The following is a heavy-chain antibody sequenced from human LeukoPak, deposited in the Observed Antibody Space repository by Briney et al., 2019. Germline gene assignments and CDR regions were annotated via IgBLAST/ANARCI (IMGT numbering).Heavy chain of an antibody. D-gene: IGHD1-14*01. CDR2: INNYNGKT. CDR3: ARDSRAHASAPEDLDF. V-gene: IGHV1-18*01. CDR1: GYTLTSYG. Sequence: ASVKVSCKASGYTLTSYGINWVRQAPGQGPEWMGWINNYNGKTDYAQKFQGRVTMTTDTSTSTAYMELRSLRSDDTAVYYCARDSRAHASAPEDLDFWGQGTLVTVSS. J-gene: IGHJ4*02.